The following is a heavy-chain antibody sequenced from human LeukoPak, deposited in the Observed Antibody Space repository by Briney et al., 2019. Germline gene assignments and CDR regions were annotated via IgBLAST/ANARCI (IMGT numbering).Heavy chain of an antibody. CDR1: GFTFGDYA. D-gene: IGHD6-19*01. V-gene: IGHV3-49*04. CDR2: IRSKAYGGTT. J-gene: IGHJ6*03. Sequence: TGGSLRLSCTASGFTFGDYAMSWVRQAPGKGLEWVGFIRSKAYGGTTEYAASVKGRFTISRDDSKSIAYLQMNSLKTEDTAVYYCTRAQIAVAGTEDYYYYYMDVWGKGTTVTVSS. CDR3: TRAQIAVAGTEDYYYYYMDV.